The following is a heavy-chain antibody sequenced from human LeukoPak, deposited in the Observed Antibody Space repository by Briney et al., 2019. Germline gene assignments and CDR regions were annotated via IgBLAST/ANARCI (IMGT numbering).Heavy chain of an antibody. Sequence: GGSLRLSCAASGFMLSSYSMGWVRQAPGKGLEWVSGISAGGDGTYHADPVKGRFTISRDNSKNTLFLQMNNLRAEDTAKYYCAKSLLTTAAGTGRAFDIWGQGTMVTVSS. V-gene: IGHV3-23*01. CDR2: ISAGGDGT. CDR3: AKSLLTTAAGTGRAFDI. J-gene: IGHJ3*02. CDR1: GFMLSSYS. D-gene: IGHD2/OR15-2a*01.